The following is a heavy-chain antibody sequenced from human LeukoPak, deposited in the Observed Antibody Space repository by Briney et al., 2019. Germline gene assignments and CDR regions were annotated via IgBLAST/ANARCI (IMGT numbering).Heavy chain of an antibody. CDR2: IYNSGNT. CDR1: GFTVSSNY. CDR3: AREVIYGAFDI. Sequence: GGSLRLSCAASGFTVSSNYMSWVRQAPGKWLEWVSVIYNSGNTYYADSVKGRFTISRDNSKNTLYLQMSSLRAEDTAVYYCAREVIYGAFDIWGQGTMVTVSS. J-gene: IGHJ3*02. V-gene: IGHV3-53*01. D-gene: IGHD2-21*01.